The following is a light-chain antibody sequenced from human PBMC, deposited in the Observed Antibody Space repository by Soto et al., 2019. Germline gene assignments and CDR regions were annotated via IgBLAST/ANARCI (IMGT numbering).Light chain of an antibody. V-gene: IGLV2-14*03. CDR1: SSDIGAYNY. CDR3: NSYTSSDTRV. J-gene: IGLJ1*01. Sequence: QSALTQPASVSGSPGQSITISCTGTSSDIGAYNYVSWYQHHPGKAPKLMIYDVGNRPSGVSNRFSGSKSGNTASLTISGLQAEDEADYYCNSYTSSDTRVFGTGTSSPS. CDR2: DVG.